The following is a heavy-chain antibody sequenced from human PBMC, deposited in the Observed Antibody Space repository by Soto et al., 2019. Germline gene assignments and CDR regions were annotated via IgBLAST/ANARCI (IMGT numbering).Heavy chain of an antibody. J-gene: IGHJ4*02. CDR3: ARDDSSGYYYFDY. CDR2: IWYDGSNK. Sequence: GGSLRLSCAASGFTFSSYGMHWVRQAPGKGLEWVAVIWYDGSNKYYADSVKGRFTISRDNSKNTLYLQMNSLRAEDTAVYYCARDDSSGYYYFDYWGQGTLVTVSS. CDR1: GFTFSSYG. V-gene: IGHV3-33*01. D-gene: IGHD3-22*01.